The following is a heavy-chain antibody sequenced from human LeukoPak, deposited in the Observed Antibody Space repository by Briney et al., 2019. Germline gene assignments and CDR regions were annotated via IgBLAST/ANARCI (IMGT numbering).Heavy chain of an antibody. V-gene: IGHV4-30-4*08. CDR3: ARETTVVPYYFDY. CDR1: GGSISSGDYY. J-gene: IGHJ4*02. CDR2: IYYSGST. D-gene: IGHD4-23*01. Sequence: PSETLSLTCTVSGGSISSGDYYWSWIRQPPGKGLERIGYIYYSGSTYYNPSLKSRVTISVDTSKNQCSLKLSSVTAADTAVYYCARETTVVPYYFDYWGQGTLVTVSS.